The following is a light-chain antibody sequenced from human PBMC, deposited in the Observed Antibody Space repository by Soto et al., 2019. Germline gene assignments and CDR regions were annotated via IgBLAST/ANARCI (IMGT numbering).Light chain of an antibody. CDR3: QQSYRTPWT. J-gene: IGKJ1*01. V-gene: IGKV1-39*01. CDR2: AAS. CDR1: QSISNY. Sequence: DIQMTQSPSPLSASVGDRVTITCRASQSISNYLNWYQQKPGKAPKFLIYAASSLQSGVPSRFSGSASGTDFTLTISSLQPEDFATYYCQQSYRTPWTFGQGTKVEIK.